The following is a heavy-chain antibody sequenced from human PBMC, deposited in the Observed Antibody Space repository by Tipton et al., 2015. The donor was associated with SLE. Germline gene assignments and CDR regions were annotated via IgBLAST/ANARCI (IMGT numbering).Heavy chain of an antibody. CDR2: ISANGGIT. CDR3: AQLPTGVGSLAEYFHL. D-gene: IGHD2-8*02. Sequence: SLRLSCTASGFTLSSYAMSWVRQAPGKGLEWVSSISANGGITFDADSVKGRFTISRDNSKNTLNLQMNSLRAEDTAIYYCAQLPTGVGSLAEYFHLWGQGTRVIVSS. J-gene: IGHJ1*01. V-gene: IGHV3-23*01. CDR1: GFTLSSYA.